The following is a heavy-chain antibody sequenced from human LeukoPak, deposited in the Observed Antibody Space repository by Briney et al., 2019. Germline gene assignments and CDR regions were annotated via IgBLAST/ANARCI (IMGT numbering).Heavy chain of an antibody. Sequence: PGGSLRLSCAASGFTFSSYSMNWVRQAPGEGLEWVSSISRSSSYIYYADSVKGRFTISRDNAKNSLYLQMNSLRAEDTAVYYCARSGSLPTNDAFDIWGQGTLVTVSS. CDR2: ISRSSSYI. D-gene: IGHD1-26*01. V-gene: IGHV3-21*01. CDR3: ARSGSLPTNDAFDI. CDR1: GFTFSSYS. J-gene: IGHJ3*02.